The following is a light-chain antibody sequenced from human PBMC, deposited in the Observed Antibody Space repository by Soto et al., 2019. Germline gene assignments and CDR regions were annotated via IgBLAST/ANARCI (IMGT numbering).Light chain of an antibody. Sequence: DIQMTQSPSSLSASVGDRVTITCRASQSIDNYLNWYQQKPGKAPNLLIYAASTLLSGVPSRFSGRGSGTHFTLTISSLQPEDFASYYCQQSYSSPETFGQGTKVEIK. V-gene: IGKV1-39*01. CDR1: QSIDNY. CDR2: AAS. J-gene: IGKJ1*01. CDR3: QQSYSSPET.